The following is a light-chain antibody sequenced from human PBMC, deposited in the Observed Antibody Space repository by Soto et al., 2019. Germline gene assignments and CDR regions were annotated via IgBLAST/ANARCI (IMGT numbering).Light chain of an antibody. CDR3: SSYTSGSTLVV. J-gene: IGLJ2*01. V-gene: IGLV2-14*01. CDR1: SSDVGGYNY. CDR2: DVN. Sequence: QSALTQPASVSGSTGQSITISCTGTSSDVGGYNYVSWYQQHPGKAPKLMIYDVNNRPSGVSNRFSGSNSGNTASLPISGLQAEYEADYYCSSYTSGSTLVVFGGGTKLTVL.